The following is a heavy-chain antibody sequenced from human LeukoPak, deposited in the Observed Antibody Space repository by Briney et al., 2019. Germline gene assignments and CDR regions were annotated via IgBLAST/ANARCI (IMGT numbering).Heavy chain of an antibody. Sequence: ASVKVSCKASGGTFSSYAISWVRQAPGQGLEWMGRIIPIIGTANYAQKFQGRVTITTDESTSTAYMELSSLRSEDTAVYYCARAVEGYSSSQEDYWGQGTLVTVSS. V-gene: IGHV1-69*05. CDR2: IIPIIGTA. CDR3: ARAVEGYSSSQEDY. D-gene: IGHD6-13*01. J-gene: IGHJ4*02. CDR1: GGTFSSYA.